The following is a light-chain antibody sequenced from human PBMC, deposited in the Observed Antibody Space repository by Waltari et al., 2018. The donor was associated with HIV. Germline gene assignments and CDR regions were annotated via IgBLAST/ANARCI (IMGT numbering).Light chain of an antibody. V-gene: IGLV1-47*01. J-gene: IGLJ1*01. CDR1: SSNIGSNY. CDR3: ATWDDGLSEYV. Sequence: QSVLTQPPSASGTPGQRVTISCSGSSSNIGSNYVYWYQQLPGVAPKLLIYRNNQRPAGVPAQFSGSTSSTSASLAISGLRSEDEADYYCATWDDGLSEYVVGTGTKVTVL. CDR2: RNN.